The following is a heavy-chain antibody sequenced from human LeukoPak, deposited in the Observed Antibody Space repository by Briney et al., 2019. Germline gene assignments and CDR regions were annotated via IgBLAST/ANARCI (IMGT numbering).Heavy chain of an antibody. CDR3: AKDTSRRAYCGGYCYSGSDY. V-gene: IGHV3-30*18. CDR1: GFTFSSYG. D-gene: IGHD2-21*02. CDR2: ISYDGSNK. J-gene: IGHJ4*02. Sequence: GGSLRLSCAASGFTFSSYGMHWVRQAPGKGLEWVAVISYDGSNKYYADSVKGRFTISRDNCKNTLYLQMNSLRAEDTAVYYCAKDTSRRAYCGGYCYSGSDYWGQGTLVTVSS.